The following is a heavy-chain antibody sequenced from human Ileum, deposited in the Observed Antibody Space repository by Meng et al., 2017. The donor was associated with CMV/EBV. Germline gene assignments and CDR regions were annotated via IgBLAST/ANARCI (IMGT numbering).Heavy chain of an antibody. J-gene: IGHJ4*02. CDR3: ARDRDSSGYPDY. D-gene: IGHD3-22*01. V-gene: IGHV3-30-3*01. CDR2: ISYDGSNK. CDR1: GFTFSSYA. Sequence: VQLGESGGGVVERGRFLSCLCAAFGFTFSSYAMHWVRQSPGKGLEWVAVISYDGSNKYYADSVKGRFTISRDNSKNTLYLQMNSLRAEDTAVYYCARDRDSSGYPDYWGQGTLVTVSS.